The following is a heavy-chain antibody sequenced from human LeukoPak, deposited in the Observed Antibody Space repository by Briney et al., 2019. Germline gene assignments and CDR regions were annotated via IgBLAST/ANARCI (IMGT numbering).Heavy chain of an antibody. CDR2: INSDGSTT. CDR1: GFTFRTYW. D-gene: IGHD3-10*01. V-gene: IGHV3-74*01. Sequence: PGGSLRLCCSASGFTFRTYWMHWVRQTPGQGLVWVSRINSDGSTTNYADAVKGRFTVSRDNAQNTLYLQMSSLRAEDTAVYYCARAGNYYFEYWGQGALVTVSS. J-gene: IGHJ4*02. CDR3: ARAGNYYFEY.